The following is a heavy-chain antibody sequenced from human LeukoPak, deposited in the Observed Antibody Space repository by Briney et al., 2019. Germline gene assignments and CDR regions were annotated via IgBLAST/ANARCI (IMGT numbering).Heavy chain of an antibody. CDR1: GYTFTDYY. J-gene: IGHJ5*02. V-gene: IGHV1-2*02. CDR3: ARADRLHGGPYLIGP. CDR2: INPNTGGS. Sequence: GASVKVSCKTSGYTFTDYYLHWVRQAPGQGLEWMGWINPNTGGSSFAQKFRGRVTMTRDTSITTVYMEVSWLTSDDTAIYYCARADRLHGGPYLIGPWGQGTLVTVSS. D-gene: IGHD2-21*01.